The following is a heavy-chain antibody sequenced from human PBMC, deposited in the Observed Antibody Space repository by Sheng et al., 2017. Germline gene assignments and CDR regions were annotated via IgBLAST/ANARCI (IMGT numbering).Heavy chain of an antibody. Sequence: QVQLQESGPGLVKPSETLSLTCTVSGYSISSGYYWGWIRQPPGKGLEWIGSIYHSGSTYYNPSLKSRVTISVDTSKNQFSLKLSSVTAADTAVYYCARPYSGSYHDAFDIWGQGTMVTVSS. CDR3: ARPYSGSYHDAFDI. V-gene: IGHV4-38-2*02. J-gene: IGHJ3*02. D-gene: IGHD1-26*01. CDR1: GYSISSGYY. CDR2: IYHSGST.